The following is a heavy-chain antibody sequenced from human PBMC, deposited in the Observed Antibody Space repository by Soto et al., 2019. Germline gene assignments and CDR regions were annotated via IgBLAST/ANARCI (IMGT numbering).Heavy chain of an antibody. V-gene: IGHV4-34*01. D-gene: IGHD3-3*01. CDR3: STRAEYTNGYYRFDP. CDR2: INHSGRV. J-gene: IGHJ5*01. Sequence: AETLSLTCAVYGGSCRGHSWTCIRQSSGKGLEWIGDINHSGRVNYRPSLKSRVTISLDTSKQQFSLTLSAVTAAETAMYYSSTRAEYTNGYYRFDPWGQGTMVTVSS. CDR1: GGSCRGHS.